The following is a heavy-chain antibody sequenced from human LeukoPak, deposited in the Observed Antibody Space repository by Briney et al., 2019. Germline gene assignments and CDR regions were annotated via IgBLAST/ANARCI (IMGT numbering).Heavy chain of an antibody. Sequence: SGGSLRLSCAASGFTFSKAWMSWVRQAPGKGLEWVGRIKSKTDGGTIDYAAPVKGRFTISRDDSKNTLYLQMNSLKTEDTAVYYCTTDSRYGYFDFWGQGTLVTVSS. D-gene: IGHD3-10*01. CDR2: IKSKTDGGTI. CDR3: TTDSRYGYFDF. V-gene: IGHV3-15*01. J-gene: IGHJ4*02. CDR1: GFTFSKAW.